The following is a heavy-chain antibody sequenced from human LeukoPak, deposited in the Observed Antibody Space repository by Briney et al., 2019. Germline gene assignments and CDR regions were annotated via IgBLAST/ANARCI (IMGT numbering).Heavy chain of an antibody. D-gene: IGHD2-15*01. Sequence: SETLSLTCTVSGGSISSYYWSWIRQPPGKGLEWIGYIYYSGSTNYNPSLKSRVTISVDASRNRFSLKLNSVTAADTAVYYCARRMKLAAKDDAFDIWGQGTMVTVSS. CDR3: ARRMKLAAKDDAFDI. CDR1: GGSISSYY. J-gene: IGHJ3*02. V-gene: IGHV4-59*08. CDR2: IYYSGST.